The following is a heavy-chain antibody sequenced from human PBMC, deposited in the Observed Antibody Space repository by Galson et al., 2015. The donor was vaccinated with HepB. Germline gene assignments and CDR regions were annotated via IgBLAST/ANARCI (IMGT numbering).Heavy chain of an antibody. CDR3: TRVPYGAARMYYFDY. V-gene: IGHV3-66*01. CDR1: GFSASNNY. CDR2: IYSSGAT. Sequence: SLRLSCAASGFSASNNYMSWVRQAPGKGLEWVSIIYSSGATFYADSVKGRFNISRDSSKNTLFLQMDSLRADDTAVYFCTRVPYGAARMYYFDYWGQGARVTVSS. D-gene: IGHD6-6*01. J-gene: IGHJ4*02.